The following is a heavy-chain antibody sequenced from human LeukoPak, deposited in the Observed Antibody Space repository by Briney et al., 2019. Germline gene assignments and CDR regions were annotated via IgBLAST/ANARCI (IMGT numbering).Heavy chain of an antibody. D-gene: IGHD3-3*01. Sequence: GGSLRLSCAASGFTFSSYWMNWVRQAPGKGLEWVANIKKDGSEQSYADSVKGRFTISRDNAKNSLYLQMNSLRPEDTAVYYCLVFLGGGQGILVTVSS. J-gene: IGHJ4*02. V-gene: IGHV3-7*01. CDR3: LVFLG. CDR2: IKKDGSEQ. CDR1: GFTFSSYW.